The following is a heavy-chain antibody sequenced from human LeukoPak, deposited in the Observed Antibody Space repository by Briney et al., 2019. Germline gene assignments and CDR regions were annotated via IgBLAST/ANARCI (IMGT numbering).Heavy chain of an antibody. V-gene: IGHV1-2*06. Sequence: ASVKVSCKASGYTFTGYYMHWVRQAPGQGLEWMGRINPNSGGTNYAQKFQGRVTVTRDTSISTAYMELSRLRSDDTAVYYCERWVGYNLAAFDIWGQGTTVTVSS. D-gene: IGHD1-1*01. CDR3: ERWVGYNLAAFDI. CDR2: INPNSGGT. CDR1: GYTFTGYY. J-gene: IGHJ3*02.